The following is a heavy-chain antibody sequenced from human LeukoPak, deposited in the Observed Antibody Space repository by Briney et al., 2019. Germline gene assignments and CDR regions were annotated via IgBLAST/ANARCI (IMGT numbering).Heavy chain of an antibody. V-gene: IGHV1-18*01. Sequence: QKVQGRFTMTTDTSTSTAYMELRSLRSDDTAVYYCARLRVSGWYAFDIWGQGTMVTVSS. CDR3: ARLRVSGWYAFDI. J-gene: IGHJ3*02. D-gene: IGHD6-19*01.